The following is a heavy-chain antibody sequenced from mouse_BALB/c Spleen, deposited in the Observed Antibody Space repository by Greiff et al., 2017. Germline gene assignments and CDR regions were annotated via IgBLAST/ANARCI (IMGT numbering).Heavy chain of an antibody. J-gene: IGHJ2*01. CDR3: ARGSYYDYDGDY. V-gene: IGHV14-3*02. D-gene: IGHD2-4*01. Sequence: VQLQQSGAELVKPGASVKLSCTASGFNIKDTYMHWVKQRPEQGLEWIGRIDPANGNTKYDPKFQGKATITADTSSNTAYLQLSSLTSEDTAVYYCARGSYYDYDGDYWGQGTTLTVSS. CDR2: IDPANGNT. CDR1: GFNIKDTY.